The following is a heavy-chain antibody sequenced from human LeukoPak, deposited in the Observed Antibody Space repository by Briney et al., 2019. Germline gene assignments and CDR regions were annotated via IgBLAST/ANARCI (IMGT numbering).Heavy chain of an antibody. J-gene: IGHJ4*02. CDR1: GFTVSSNY. D-gene: IGHD5-12*01. Sequence: GGSLRLSCAASGFTVSSNYMSWVRQAPGKGLEWASVIYSGGSTYYADSVKGRFTISRDNSKNTLYLQMNSLRAEDTAVYYCARHVDIVATGFGYWGQGTLVTVSS. CDR2: IYSGGST. V-gene: IGHV3-66*04. CDR3: ARHVDIVATGFGY.